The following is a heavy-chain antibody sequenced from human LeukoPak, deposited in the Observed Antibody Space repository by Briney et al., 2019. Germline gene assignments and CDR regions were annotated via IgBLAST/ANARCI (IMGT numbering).Heavy chain of an antibody. J-gene: IGHJ4*02. D-gene: IGHD5-18*01. CDR3: ARFGTKPGYSYVADY. CDR2: IYYSGST. Sequence: SQTLSLTCTVSGGSISSGGYYWSWIRQPPGKGLEWIGYIYYSGSTNYNPSLKSRVTISVDTSKNQFSLKLSSVTAADTAVYYCARFGTKPGYSYVADYWGQGTLVTVSS. CDR1: GGSISSGGYY. V-gene: IGHV4-61*08.